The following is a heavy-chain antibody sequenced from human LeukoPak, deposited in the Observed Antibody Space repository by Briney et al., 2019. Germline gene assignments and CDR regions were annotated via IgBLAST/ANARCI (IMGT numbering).Heavy chain of an antibody. D-gene: IGHD6-19*01. CDR2: IIPIFGAT. J-gene: IGHJ4*02. Sequence: SVKVSCKASGGTFSSYAINWVRQAPGQGLEWMGGIIPIFGATTYAQRFQDRVTIIADESTSTAYMELSSLRSEDTAMYYCAGDTVAVAGTFDYWGQGTLVTVSS. CDR1: GGTFSSYA. CDR3: AGDTVAVAGTFDY. V-gene: IGHV1-69*01.